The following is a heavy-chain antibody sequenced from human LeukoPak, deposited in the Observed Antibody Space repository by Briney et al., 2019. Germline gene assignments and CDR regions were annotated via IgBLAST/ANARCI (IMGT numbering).Heavy chain of an antibody. Sequence: HPGGSLRLSCAASGFTFSSYWMSWVRQAPGKGLEWVANINQDGSEKYYVDSVKGRFTISRDNVKNSLYLQMNSLTVEDTAVYYCARDTAMGDYYYYYMDVWGKGTTVTVSS. CDR2: INQDGSEK. V-gene: IGHV3-7*01. CDR1: GFTFSSYW. CDR3: ARDTAMGDYYYYYMDV. J-gene: IGHJ6*03. D-gene: IGHD5-18*01.